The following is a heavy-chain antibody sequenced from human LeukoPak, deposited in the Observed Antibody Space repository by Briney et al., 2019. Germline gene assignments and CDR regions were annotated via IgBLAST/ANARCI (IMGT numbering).Heavy chain of an antibody. CDR1: GGSISSSSYY. D-gene: IGHD2-2*01. V-gene: IGHV4-39*07. Sequence: SETLSLTCTVSGGSISSSSYYWGWIRQPPGKGLEWIGSIYYSGSTYYNPSLKSRVTISVDTSKNQFSLKLSSVTAADTAVYYCAREVRSTSDPYYFDYWGQGTLVTVSS. CDR3: AREVRSTSDPYYFDY. J-gene: IGHJ4*02. CDR2: IYYSGST.